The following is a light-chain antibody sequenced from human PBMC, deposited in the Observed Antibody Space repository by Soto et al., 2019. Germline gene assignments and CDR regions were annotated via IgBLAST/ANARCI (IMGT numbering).Light chain of an antibody. Sequence: QSVLTQPPSVSEAPRQRVTISCSGSSSNIGNNAVNWYQQLPGQAPKLLIYSNNQRPSGVPDRFSGSKSGTSASLAISGLRSEDEADYYCAAWDDSLSGVVFGGGTKLTVL. CDR3: AAWDDSLSGVV. CDR1: SSNIGNNA. J-gene: IGLJ2*01. V-gene: IGLV1-36*01. CDR2: SNN.